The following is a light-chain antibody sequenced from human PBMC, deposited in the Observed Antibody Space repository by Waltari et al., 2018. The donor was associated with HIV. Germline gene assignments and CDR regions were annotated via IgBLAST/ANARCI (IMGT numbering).Light chain of an antibody. V-gene: IGLV1-40*01. Sequence: QSVLTPPPSVSGAPGQRITISCIGSSSNIGAGSDTHWYVHLPGTAPKLLIYGYTNRPSGVPYRFSGSKSGTSASLAITGLRTDDEADYYCQSYDSSLSGSIFGGGTKVTVL. J-gene: IGLJ2*01. CDR3: QSYDSSLSGSI. CDR1: SSNIGAGSD. CDR2: GYT.